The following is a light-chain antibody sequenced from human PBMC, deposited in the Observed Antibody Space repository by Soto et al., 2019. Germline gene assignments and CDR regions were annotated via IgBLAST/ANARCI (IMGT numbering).Light chain of an antibody. CDR1: QYISTY. J-gene: IGKJ2*01. Sequence: DIQMTQYPSSLSASVGDRVTITCRASQYISTYLNWYQQKPGKAPKLLIYLASTLHSGVPSRFSGTGSGTDFTLTISSLQPEDFATYYCQQSYSTPPDTFGQGTKLEIK. CDR2: LAS. V-gene: IGKV1-39*01. CDR3: QQSYSTPPDT.